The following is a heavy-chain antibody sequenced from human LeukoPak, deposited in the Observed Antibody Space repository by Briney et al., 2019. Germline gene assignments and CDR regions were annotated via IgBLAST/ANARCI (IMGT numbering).Heavy chain of an antibody. V-gene: IGHV3-11*04. CDR3: ARTTPGSVDV. D-gene: IGHD3-10*01. CDR1: GFTFSDYY. J-gene: IGHJ6*04. Sequence: KSGGSLRLSCAASGFTFSDYYMSWIRQAPGKGLEWPSYISSSGSGIFYADSVKGRFTMSRDNAKNSLYLQMNSLRAEDTAVYYCARTTPGSVDVWGKGTTVTVSS. CDR2: ISSSGSGI.